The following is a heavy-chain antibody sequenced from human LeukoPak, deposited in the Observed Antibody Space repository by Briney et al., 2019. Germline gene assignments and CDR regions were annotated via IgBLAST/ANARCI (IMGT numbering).Heavy chain of an antibody. V-gene: IGHV3-48*01. Sequence: GGSLRLSCAGSGFTFSRYSMNWVRQAPGKGLEWVSYISSTSTTIYYADSVKGRFTISRDNSKNTLYLQMNSLRAEDTAVYYCARDRGSSSGIDPWGQGTLVTVSS. J-gene: IGHJ5*02. D-gene: IGHD6-13*01. CDR2: ISSTSTTI. CDR3: ARDRGSSSGIDP. CDR1: GFTFSRYS.